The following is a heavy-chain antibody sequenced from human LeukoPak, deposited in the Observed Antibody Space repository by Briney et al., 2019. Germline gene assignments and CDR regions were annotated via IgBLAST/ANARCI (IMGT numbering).Heavy chain of an antibody. J-gene: IGHJ4*02. Sequence: ASVEVSCKASGYTFTSYGISWVRQAPGQGLEWMGWISTYNDNTNYAQKLQGRVTMTTDTSTSTAYMELRSLRSDDTAVYYCARDESEWPLDYWGQGTLATVSS. CDR1: GYTFTSYG. CDR2: ISTYNDNT. V-gene: IGHV1-18*01. CDR3: ARDESEWPLDY. D-gene: IGHD3-3*01.